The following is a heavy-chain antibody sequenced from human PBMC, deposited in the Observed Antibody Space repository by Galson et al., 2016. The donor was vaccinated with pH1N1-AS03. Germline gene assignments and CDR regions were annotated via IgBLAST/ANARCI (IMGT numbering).Heavy chain of an antibody. J-gene: IGHJ4*02. CDR1: GYSFPSHW. V-gene: IGHV5-51*01. CDR3: ARWSNNYGSY. CDR2: IYPSDSDT. Sequence: QSGAEVKKPGESLKISCKGSGYSFPSHWIAWVRQMPGKGLEWMGIIYPSDSDTRYNSSFQGQVTISPDTSISTAYLQWNSLKASDTAIYYCARWSNNYGSYWGQGTLVTVSS. D-gene: IGHD4-17*01.